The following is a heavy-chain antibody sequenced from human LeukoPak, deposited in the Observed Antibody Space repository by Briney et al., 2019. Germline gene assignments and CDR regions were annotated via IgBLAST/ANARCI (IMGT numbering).Heavy chain of an antibody. CDR1: GFTFSSYN. J-gene: IGHJ5*02. D-gene: IGHD3-3*01. Sequence: SGGSLRLSCAASGFTFSSYNMNWVRQAPGKGLEWVSSISSGSSYIYYADSLKGRFTISRDNADNSLYLQMNSLRAEDTAVYYCARGLTTKGGLNYFDPWGQGTLVTVSS. CDR3: ARGLTTKGGLNYFDP. CDR2: ISSGSSYI. V-gene: IGHV3-21*01.